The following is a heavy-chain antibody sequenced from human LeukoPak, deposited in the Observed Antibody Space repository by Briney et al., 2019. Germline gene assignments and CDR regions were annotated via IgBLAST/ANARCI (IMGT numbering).Heavy chain of an antibody. CDR3: ARDRAESNWTNHTLFDS. J-gene: IGHJ4*02. CDR1: GFTFRDHW. D-gene: IGHD1/OR15-1a*01. CDR2: INGYETST. Sequence: QPGGSLRLSCEASGFTFRDHWMHWVRQVPGKGLVWVSRINGYETSTAYADSVKGRFTISRDNARNTLYLQMNSLRVEDTAIYYCARDRAESNWTNHTLFDSWGQGTPVTVSS. V-gene: IGHV3-74*01.